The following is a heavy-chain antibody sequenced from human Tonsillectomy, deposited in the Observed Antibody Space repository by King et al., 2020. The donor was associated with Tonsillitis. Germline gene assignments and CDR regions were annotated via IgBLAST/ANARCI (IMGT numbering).Heavy chain of an antibody. CDR3: AKATPLDYYDSSGYHHY. D-gene: IGHD3-22*01. V-gene: IGHV3-30*18. CDR1: GFTFSTYG. CDR2: ISYDGSDK. J-gene: IGHJ4*02. Sequence: VQLVQSGGGVVQPGRSLRLSCAASGFTFSTYGMHWVRQASGKGLEWVAVISYDGSDKYYGDSVKGRFTISRDNSKNTVFLQMKSLRAEDTAVYYCAKATPLDYYDSSGYHHYWGQGTLVTVSS.